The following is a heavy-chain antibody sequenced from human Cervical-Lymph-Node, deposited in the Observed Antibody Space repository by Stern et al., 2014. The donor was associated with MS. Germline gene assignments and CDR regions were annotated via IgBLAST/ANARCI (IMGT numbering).Heavy chain of an antibody. J-gene: IGHJ5*02. V-gene: IGHV1-18*01. CDR3: ARGDGSGWFGL. CDR1: GYMFTTYG. D-gene: IGHD6-19*01. CDR2: ISGYNGNT. Sequence: QVQLGQSGPEVKKPGASLKVSCKASGYMFTTYGMHWVRQAPGQGLELMGRISGYNGNTAYAQRFQGRVTMTIDTSTTTAYMEMRSLRSDDTATYYCARGDGSGWFGLWGQGTLVTVSS.